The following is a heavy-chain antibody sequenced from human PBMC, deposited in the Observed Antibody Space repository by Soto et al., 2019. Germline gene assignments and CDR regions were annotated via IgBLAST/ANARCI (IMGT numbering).Heavy chain of an antibody. Sequence: PSETLSLTCTVSGGSISSGGYYWSWIRQHPGKGLEWIGYIYYSGSTYYNPSLKSRVTISVDTSKNQFSLKLSSVTAADTAVYYCARRGNTGPYYYYYGMDVWGQGTTVTVSS. V-gene: IGHV4-31*03. CDR3: ARRGNTGPYYYYYGMDV. J-gene: IGHJ6*02. D-gene: IGHD3-10*01. CDR2: IYYSGST. CDR1: GGSISSGGYY.